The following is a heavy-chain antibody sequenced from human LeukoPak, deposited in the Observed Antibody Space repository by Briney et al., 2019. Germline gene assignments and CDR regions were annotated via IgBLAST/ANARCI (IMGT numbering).Heavy chain of an antibody. V-gene: IGHV1-2*02. J-gene: IGHJ3*02. CDR1: GYIFTGYY. CDR3: ARGFDYYDSSGYNSDAFDI. Sequence: GASVKVSCKASGYIFTGYYIHWVRQAPGQGLEWMGWINPNSGGSKYAQKFQGRVTMTRDTSISTAYMELSRLRYDDTAVYYCARGFDYYDSSGYNSDAFDIWGQGTMVTVSS. CDR2: INPNSGGS. D-gene: IGHD3-22*01.